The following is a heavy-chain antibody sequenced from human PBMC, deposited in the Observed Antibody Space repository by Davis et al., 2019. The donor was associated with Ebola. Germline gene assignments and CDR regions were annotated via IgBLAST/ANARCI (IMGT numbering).Heavy chain of an antibody. V-gene: IGHV3-7*03. Sequence: GESLKISCAVSGFTFSNFGMHWVRQAPGKGLEWVANIKQDGSEKYYVDSVKGRFTISRDNSRNTLYLQVISLRAEDTALYYCAKDYWVGAIDYWGQGTLVTVSS. J-gene: IGHJ4*02. CDR1: GFTFSNFG. D-gene: IGHD1-26*01. CDR2: IKQDGSEK. CDR3: AKDYWVGAIDY.